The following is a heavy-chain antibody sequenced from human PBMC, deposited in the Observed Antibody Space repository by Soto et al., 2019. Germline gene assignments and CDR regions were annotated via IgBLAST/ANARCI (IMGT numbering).Heavy chain of an antibody. V-gene: IGHV3-30-3*01. J-gene: IGHJ4*02. D-gene: IGHD2-2*01. CDR2: ISYDGSNK. CDR3: ARAGIVVVPAAMLEVGY. Sequence: GGSLRLSCAASGFTFSSYAMHWVRQAPGKGLEWVAVISYDGSNKYYADSVKGRFTISRDNSKNTLYLQMNSLRAEDTAVYYCARAGIVVVPAAMLEVGYWGQGTLVTVSS. CDR1: GFTFSSYA.